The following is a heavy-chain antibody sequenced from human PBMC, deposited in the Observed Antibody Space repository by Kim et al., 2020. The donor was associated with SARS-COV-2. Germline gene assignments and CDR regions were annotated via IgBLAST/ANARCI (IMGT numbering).Heavy chain of an antibody. Sequence: DSVKGRFTISRDNSKNTLYLQMNSLRAEDTAVYYCAKDLTVVTMIGPFDIWGQGTMVTVSS. V-gene: IGHV3-23*01. J-gene: IGHJ3*02. D-gene: IGHD3-22*01. CDR3: AKDLTVVTMIGPFDI.